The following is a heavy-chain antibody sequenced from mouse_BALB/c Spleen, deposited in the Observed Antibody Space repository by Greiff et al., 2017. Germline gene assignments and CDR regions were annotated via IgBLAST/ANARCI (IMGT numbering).Heavy chain of an antibody. CDR2: IDPFNGGT. V-gene: IGHV1S135*01. J-gene: IGHJ4*01. CDR1: GYSFTSYY. Sequence: VQLKQSGPELMKPGASVKISCKASGYSFTSYYMHWVKQSHGKSLEWIGYIDPFNGGTSYNQKFKGKATLTVDKSSSTAYMHLSSLTSEDSAVYYCAAYYGNWDYAMDYWGQGTSVTVSS. CDR3: AAYYGNWDYAMDY. D-gene: IGHD2-10*01.